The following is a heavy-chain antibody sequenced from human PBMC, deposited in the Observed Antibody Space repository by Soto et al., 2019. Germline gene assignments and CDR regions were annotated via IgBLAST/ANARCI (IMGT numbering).Heavy chain of an antibody. CDR3: ERAGLGAGSDY. V-gene: IGHV4-61*01. J-gene: IGHJ4*02. CDR2: IYYSGST. D-gene: IGHD1-26*01. Sequence: QVQLQESGPGLVKPSETLSLTCSVSGGSVSSGSYYWSWIRQPPGKGLERIGYIYYSGSTKYNPPLKRRVTISVDASKKQFSLKLSSVTAADTAVYYWERAGLGAGSDYWGQGTLVAVSS. CDR1: GGSVSSGSYY.